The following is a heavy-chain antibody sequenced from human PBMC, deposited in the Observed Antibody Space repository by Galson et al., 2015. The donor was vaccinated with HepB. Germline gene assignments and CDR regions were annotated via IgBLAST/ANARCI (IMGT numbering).Heavy chain of an antibody. CDR3: ARVSGLQSIAFDY. CDR1: GGSISSGGYS. J-gene: IGHJ4*02. D-gene: IGHD4-11*01. V-gene: IGHV4-30-2*01. Sequence: LSLTCAVSGGSISSGGYSWSWIRQPPGKGLEWIGYIYHSGSTYYNPSLKSRVTISVDRSKNQFSLKLSSVTAADTAVYYCARVSGLQSIAFDYWGQGTLVTVSS. CDR2: IYHSGST.